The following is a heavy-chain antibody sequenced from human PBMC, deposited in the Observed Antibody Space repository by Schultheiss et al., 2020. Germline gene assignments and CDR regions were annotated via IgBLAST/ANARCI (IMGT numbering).Heavy chain of an antibody. CDR1: GFTFSSYD. J-gene: IGHJ4*02. CDR3: ARESFGGDFDY. D-gene: IGHD3-3*01. V-gene: IGHV3-48*01. CDR2: ISSTGRSI. Sequence: GGSLRLSCAASGFTFSSYDMHWVRQAPGKGLEWVSYISSTGRSIYYADSVKGRFTISRDNSKNTLYLQMNSLRAEDTAVYYCARESFGGDFDYWGQGTLVTVSS.